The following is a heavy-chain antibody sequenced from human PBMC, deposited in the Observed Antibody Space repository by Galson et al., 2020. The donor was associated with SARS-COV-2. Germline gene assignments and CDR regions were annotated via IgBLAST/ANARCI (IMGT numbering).Heavy chain of an antibody. CDR3: AREGVLRYFDWSAGYYGMDV. J-gene: IGHJ6*02. D-gene: IGHD3-9*01. CDR2: IYYSGST. CDR1: GGSVSSGSYY. Sequence: ASETLSLTCTVSGGSVSSGSYYWSWIRQPPGKGLEWIGYIYYSGSTNYNPSLKSRVTISVDTSKNQFSLKLGSVTAADTAVYYCAREGVLRYFDWSAGYYGMDVWGQGTTVTVSS. V-gene: IGHV4-61*01.